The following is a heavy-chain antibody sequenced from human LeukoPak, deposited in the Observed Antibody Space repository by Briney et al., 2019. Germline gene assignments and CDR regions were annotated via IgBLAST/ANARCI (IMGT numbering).Heavy chain of an antibody. Sequence: PSETLSLTCTVSGGSISRRDFYWGWIRQPPGKGLEWIGSIYYSGSTYYNPSLKSRVTISVDTSKNQFSLKLNSVTAADTAVYYCARSDSSGYYYPHLDCWGQGTLVTVSS. V-gene: IGHV4-39*01. CDR2: IYYSGST. J-gene: IGHJ4*02. CDR3: ARSDSSGYYYPHLDC. CDR1: GGSISRRDFY. D-gene: IGHD3-22*01.